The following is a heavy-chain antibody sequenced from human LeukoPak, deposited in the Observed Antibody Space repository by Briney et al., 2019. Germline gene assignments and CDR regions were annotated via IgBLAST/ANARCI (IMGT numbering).Heavy chain of an antibody. V-gene: IGHV4-59*08. CDR1: GGSISGYS. Sequence: SETLSLTCTVSGGSISGYSWSWIRQPAGRGLEFIGYLYYNGSTNYSPSLKSRVTISLDTSKKQFSLKLRSVTAADTAVYYCVRLYCTGGSCYEYYWGQGTLVTVSS. CDR2: LYYNGST. CDR3: VRLYCTGGSCYEYY. D-gene: IGHD2-15*01. J-gene: IGHJ4*02.